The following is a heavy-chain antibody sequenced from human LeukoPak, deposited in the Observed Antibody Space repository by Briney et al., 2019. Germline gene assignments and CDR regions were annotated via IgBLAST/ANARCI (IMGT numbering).Heavy chain of an antibody. J-gene: IGHJ4*02. Sequence: PSETLSLTCAVYGGSFSGYYWSWLRQPPGKGLEWIGEINHSGSTNYNPSLKSRVTISVDTSKNQFSLKLSSVTAADTAVYYCARGRSGFGELLVSDYWGQGTLVTVSS. CDR1: GGSFSGYY. CDR3: ARGRSGFGELLVSDY. CDR2: INHSGST. D-gene: IGHD3-10*01. V-gene: IGHV4-34*01.